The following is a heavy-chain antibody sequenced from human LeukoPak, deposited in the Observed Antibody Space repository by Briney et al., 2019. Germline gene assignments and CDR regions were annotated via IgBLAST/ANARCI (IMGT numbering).Heavy chain of an antibody. J-gene: IGHJ2*01. CDR1: GGSISSYY. CDR3: ARKTAPGHWYFDL. CDR2: IYYDGST. D-gene: IGHD6-13*01. V-gene: IGHV4-59*01. Sequence: PSETLSLTCTVSGGSISSYYWSWIRQPPGKGLEWIGYIYYDGSTNYNPSLNSRLTMSVDTSKNQFSLRLSSVTAADTALYYCARKTAPGHWYFDLWGRGTLVTVSS.